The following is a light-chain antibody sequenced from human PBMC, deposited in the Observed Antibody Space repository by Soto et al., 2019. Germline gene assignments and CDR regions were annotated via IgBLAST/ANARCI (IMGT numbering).Light chain of an antibody. J-gene: IGKJ2*01. CDR2: LGS. Sequence: IVMTQSPLSLPVTPGEPASISCRSSQSLLHSNGYNYLEWYLQKPGQSPQLLIFLGSSRDSGVPDGISDSVSGTEFTLKIRRVEAEVVAVYYCMQTLQTYTFGQGTKLEIK. CDR1: QSLLHSNGYNY. CDR3: MQTLQTYT. V-gene: IGKV2-28*01.